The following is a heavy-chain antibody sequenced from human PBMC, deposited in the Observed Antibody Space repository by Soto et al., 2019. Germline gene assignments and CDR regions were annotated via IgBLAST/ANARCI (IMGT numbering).Heavy chain of an antibody. J-gene: IGHJ6*02. V-gene: IGHV4-30-4*01. CDR1: GGSINSGDYY. D-gene: IGHD3-10*01. CDR2: IFHSGST. Sequence: TLSLTCTVSGGSINSGDYYWTWVRQPPGKGLEWIGNIFHSGSTYYTPSLQSRVTISLDTSKNHFSLKLSSVTPAHTAVYYCARDRYYGSGTYYNFYSGMDVWGQGTTVTVSS. CDR3: ARDRYYGSGTYYNFYSGMDV.